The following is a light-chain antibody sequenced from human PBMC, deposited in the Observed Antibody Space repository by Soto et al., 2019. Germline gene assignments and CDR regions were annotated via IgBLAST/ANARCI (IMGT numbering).Light chain of an antibody. V-gene: IGLV2-14*01. CDR3: NSYTSSTTLV. J-gene: IGLJ3*02. Sequence: QSVLTQPASVSGSPGQSITISCTGTSSDVGGYNYVSWYQQHPGKAPKLIIYEVSNRPSGVSNRFSGSKSGNTAYLTISGLQAEDEADYYCNSYTSSTTLVFGGGTKLTVL. CDR2: EVS. CDR1: SSDVGGYNY.